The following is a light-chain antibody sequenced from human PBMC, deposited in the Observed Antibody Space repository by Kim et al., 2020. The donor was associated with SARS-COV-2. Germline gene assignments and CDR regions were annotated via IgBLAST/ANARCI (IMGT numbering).Light chain of an antibody. Sequence: TLSASVVDRVTITCRASQSISNWLAWYQQKPGKAPKLLIYQASNLESGVPSRFSGSGSGTEFTLTISSLQPDDFAIYYCQEYDSYFFGQGTKLEI. J-gene: IGKJ2*01. CDR2: QAS. CDR3: QEYDSYF. CDR1: QSISNW. V-gene: IGKV1-5*03.